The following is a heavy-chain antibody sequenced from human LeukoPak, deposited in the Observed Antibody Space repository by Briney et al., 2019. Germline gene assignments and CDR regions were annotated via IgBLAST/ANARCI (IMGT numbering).Heavy chain of an antibody. Sequence: TSETLSLTCTVSGGSISSHYWSWIRQPPGKGLEWIGYIYYSGSTNYNPSLKSRVTISVDTSKNQFSLKLSSVTAADTAVYYCARGNYYDYPDYWGQGTLVTVSS. J-gene: IGHJ4*02. CDR2: IYYSGST. V-gene: IGHV4-59*11. D-gene: IGHD3-10*01. CDR3: ARGNYYDYPDY. CDR1: GGSISSHY.